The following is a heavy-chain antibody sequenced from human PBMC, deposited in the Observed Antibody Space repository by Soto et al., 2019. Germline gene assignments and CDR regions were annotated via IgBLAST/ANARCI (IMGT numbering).Heavy chain of an antibody. CDR3: ASRDPKVTSFDY. D-gene: IGHD4-17*01. V-gene: IGHV4-34*01. Sequence: PSATLSITCAVYGGSFSGYYWSWIRQPPGKGLEWIGEINHSGSTNYNPSLKSRVTISVDTSKNQFSLKLSSVTAADTAVYYCASRDPKVTSFDYWGQGTLVTVSS. CDR1: GGSFSGYY. CDR2: INHSGST. J-gene: IGHJ4*02.